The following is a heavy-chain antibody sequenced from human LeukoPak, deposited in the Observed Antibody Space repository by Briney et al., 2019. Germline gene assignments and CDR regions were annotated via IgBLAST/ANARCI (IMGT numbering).Heavy chain of an antibody. J-gene: IGHJ1*01. CDR1: GFTFDACD. CDR3: ATTSGSNWFLSEEYFQH. CDR2: ISGSGGST. D-gene: IGHD6-13*01. V-gene: IGHV3-23*01. Sequence: PGGSLRLSCAASGFTFDACDIHWVRQAPGKGLEWVSGISGSGGSTYYADSVKGRFTISRDNSKNTLFLQMNSLRAEDTAVYYCATTSGSNWFLSEEYFQHWGQGTLVSVSS.